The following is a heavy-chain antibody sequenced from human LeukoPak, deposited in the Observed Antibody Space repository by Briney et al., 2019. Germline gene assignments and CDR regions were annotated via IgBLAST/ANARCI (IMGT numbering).Heavy chain of an antibody. Sequence: ASVKVSCKASGGTFSSYAISWVRQAPGQGLEWMGWISAYNGNTNYAQKLQGRVTMTTDTSTSTAYMELRSLRSDDTAVYYCARGGMGDYVWGSYRLVYWGQGTLVTVSS. J-gene: IGHJ4*02. CDR3: ARGGMGDYVWGSYRLVY. D-gene: IGHD3-16*02. CDR1: GGTFSSYA. CDR2: ISAYNGNT. V-gene: IGHV1-18*01.